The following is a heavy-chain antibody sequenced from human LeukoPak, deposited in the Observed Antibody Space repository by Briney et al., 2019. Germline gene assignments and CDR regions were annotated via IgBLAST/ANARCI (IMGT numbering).Heavy chain of an antibody. CDR3: ASLVTMVRGVISELDY. D-gene: IGHD3-10*01. Sequence: GGSLRLSCAASGFIFSSYSMNWVRQAPGKGLEWVSSISSSSSYIYYADSVKGRFTISRDNAKNSLYLQMNSLRAEDTAVYYCASLVTMVRGVISELDYWGQGTLVTVSS. CDR1: GFIFSSYS. CDR2: ISSSSSYI. V-gene: IGHV3-21*01. J-gene: IGHJ4*02.